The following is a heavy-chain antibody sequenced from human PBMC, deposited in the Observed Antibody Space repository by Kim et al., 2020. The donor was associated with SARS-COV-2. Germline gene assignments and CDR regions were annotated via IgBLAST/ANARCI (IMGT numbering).Heavy chain of an antibody. D-gene: IGHD6-13*01. CDR3: ARGTPDSSSWFFDY. Sequence: AVSVKSRITINPDTSKNQFSLQLNSVTPEDTAVYYCARGTPDSSSWFFDYWGQGTLVTVSS. V-gene: IGHV6-1*01. J-gene: IGHJ4*02.